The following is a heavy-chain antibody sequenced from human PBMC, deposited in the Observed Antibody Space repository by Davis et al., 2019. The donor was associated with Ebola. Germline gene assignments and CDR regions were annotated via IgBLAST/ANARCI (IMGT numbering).Heavy chain of an antibody. J-gene: IGHJ5*02. V-gene: IGHV1-69*13. CDR3: ARGKDTGWFGWFDP. CDR1: GYSFTTYF. Sequence: SVKVSCKASGYSFTTYFMHWVRQAPGQGLEWMGGIIPIFGPASYAQKFQDRVTITADESTTTAYMELRSLTFDDTAVYYCARGKDTGWFGWFDPWGQGTLVTVSS. CDR2: IIPIFGPA. D-gene: IGHD3-10*01.